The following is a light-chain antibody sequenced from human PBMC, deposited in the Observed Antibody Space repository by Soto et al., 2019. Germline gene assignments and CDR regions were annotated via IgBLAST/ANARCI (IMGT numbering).Light chain of an antibody. CDR2: GAS. Sequence: PGERATLSCRASQSVTTSYVAWYQQKPGQAPRVLIYGASSRATGIPDRFSGSGSGTDFTLTISRLEPEDFAVYYCQQYGSSPRTFGQGTKVEIK. CDR1: QSVTTSY. V-gene: IGKV3-20*01. J-gene: IGKJ1*01. CDR3: QQYGSSPRT.